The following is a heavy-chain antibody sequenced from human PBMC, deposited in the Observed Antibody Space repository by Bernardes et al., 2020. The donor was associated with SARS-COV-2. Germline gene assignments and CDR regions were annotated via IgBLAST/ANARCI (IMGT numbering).Heavy chain of an antibody. J-gene: IGHJ6*02. D-gene: IGHD6-19*01. V-gene: IGHV4-59*01. CDR1: GGSISSYY. CDR3: ASTPYIAVADPPLDYYGMDV. Sequence: SETLSLTCTVSGGSISSYYWSWIRQPPGKGLEWIGSIYYSGSTNYNPSLKSRVTISVDTSKNQFSLKLSPVTAADTAVYYCASTPYIAVADPPLDYYGMDVWGQGTTVTVSS. CDR2: IYYSGST.